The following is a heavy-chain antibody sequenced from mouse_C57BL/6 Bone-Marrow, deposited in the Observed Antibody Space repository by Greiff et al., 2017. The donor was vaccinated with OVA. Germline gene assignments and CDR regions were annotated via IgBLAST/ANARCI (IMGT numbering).Heavy chain of an antibody. CDR2: ISDGGSYT. CDR3: ARDFGGITTVVAPYFDY. J-gene: IGHJ2*01. V-gene: IGHV5-4*01. CDR1: GFTFSSYA. Sequence: DVQLVESGGGLVKPGGSLKLSCAASGFTFSSYAMSWVRQTPEKRLEWVATISDGGSYTYYPDNVKGRFTISRDNAKNNLYLQMSHLKSEDTAMYYCARDFGGITTVVAPYFDYWGQGTTLTVSS. D-gene: IGHD1-1*01.